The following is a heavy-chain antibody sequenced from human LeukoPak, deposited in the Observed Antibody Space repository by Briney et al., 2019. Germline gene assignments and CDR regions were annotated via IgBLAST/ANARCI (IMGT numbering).Heavy chain of an antibody. D-gene: IGHD3-10*01. CDR3: AREYYYGSVSYYPLDY. V-gene: IGHV1-69*04. CDR1: GGTFSSYA. Sequence: SVKVSCKASGGTFSSYAISWVRQAPGQGLEWMGRIIPILGIANYAQKFQGRVTITADKSTSTAYMELSSLRSEDTAVYYCAREYYYGSVSYYPLDYWGQGTLVTVSS. J-gene: IGHJ4*02. CDR2: IIPILGIA.